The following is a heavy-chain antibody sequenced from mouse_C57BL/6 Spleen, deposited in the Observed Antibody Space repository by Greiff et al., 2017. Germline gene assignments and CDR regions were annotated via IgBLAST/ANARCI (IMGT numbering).Heavy chain of an antibody. D-gene: IGHD1-1*01. J-gene: IGHJ1*03. CDR3: ARVPNYYYGSTRYFDV. Sequence: VQLQQPGAELVKPGASVKMSCKASGYTFTSYWITWVKQRPGQGLEWIGDIYPGSGSTNYNEKFKSKATLTVDTSSSTAYMQLSSLTSEDSAVYYCARVPNYYYGSTRYFDVWGTGTTVTVSS. CDR2: IYPGSGST. V-gene: IGHV1-55*01. CDR1: GYTFTSYW.